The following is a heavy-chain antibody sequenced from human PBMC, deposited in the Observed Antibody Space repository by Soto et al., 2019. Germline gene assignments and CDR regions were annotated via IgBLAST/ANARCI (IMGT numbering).Heavy chain of an antibody. V-gene: IGHV1-69*01. J-gene: IGHJ6*02. Sequence: QVQLVQSGAEVKKPGSSVKVSCKASGGTFSSYAISWVRQAPGQGLEWMGGIIPIFGTANYAQKFQGRVTITADESTRTAYMELSSLRSEDTAVYYCARDYTTVTPLYWDYYYYGMDVWGQGTTVTVSS. CDR1: GGTFSSYA. D-gene: IGHD4-4*01. CDR2: IIPIFGTA. CDR3: ARDYTTVTPLYWDYYYYGMDV.